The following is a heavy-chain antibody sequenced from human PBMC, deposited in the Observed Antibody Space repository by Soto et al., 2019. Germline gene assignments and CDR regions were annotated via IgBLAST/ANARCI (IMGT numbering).Heavy chain of an antibody. V-gene: IGHV3-21*01. Sequence: EVQLVESGGGLVKPGGSLRFSCAASGFNFTSHSMNWVRQAPGKGLEWVSFISRTSNYIYYADSVKGRFTISGDNAKNSLYQEMYILRAEDTAVDYCARYVDIVSTLHDAFDVWGQGAVVSVSA. CDR2: ISRTSNYI. CDR1: GFNFTSHS. CDR3: ARYVDIVSTLHDAFDV. J-gene: IGHJ3*01. D-gene: IGHD5-12*01.